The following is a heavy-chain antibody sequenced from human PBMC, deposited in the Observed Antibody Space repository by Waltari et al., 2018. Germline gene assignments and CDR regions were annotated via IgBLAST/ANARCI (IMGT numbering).Heavy chain of an antibody. Sequence: QVQLQESGPGLVKPSETLSLTCTVSGGSISSYYWSWIRQPPGKGLEWIGYIYYSVSTNYHPSLKRRVTRSVDTSKNQFALKLSSVTAADTAVYYCARWEVGAFDYWGQGTLVTVSS. V-gene: IGHV4-59*01. D-gene: IGHD1-26*01. CDR3: ARWEVGAFDY. J-gene: IGHJ4*02. CDR1: GGSISSYY. CDR2: IYYSVST.